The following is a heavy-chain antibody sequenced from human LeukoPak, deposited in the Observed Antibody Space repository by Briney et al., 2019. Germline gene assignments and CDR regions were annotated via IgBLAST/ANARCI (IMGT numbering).Heavy chain of an antibody. CDR1: GFTFSSYW. J-gene: IGHJ3*02. CDR3: ARPVGARTPRYAFDI. V-gene: IGHV3-7*01. Sequence: GGSLRLSCAASGFTFSSYWMSWVPQAPGKGLEWVANIKQDGSEKYYVDSVKGRFTISRDNAKNSLYLQMNSLRAEDTAVYYCARPVGARTPRYAFDIWGQERMVTVSS. CDR2: IKQDGSEK. D-gene: IGHD3-10*01.